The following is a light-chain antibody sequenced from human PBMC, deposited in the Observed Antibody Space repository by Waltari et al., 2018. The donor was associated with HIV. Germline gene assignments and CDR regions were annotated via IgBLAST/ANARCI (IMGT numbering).Light chain of an antibody. V-gene: IGLV1-44*01. CDR1: TSTIGVNT. CDR3: AAWDDSLKGGA. CDR2: SNN. Sequence: QSGLAQPPSASGPLAQRVTTSCSGSTSTIGVNTVRWYQQLPGTAPKLLIYSNNERPSGVPDRLSGSTSGTSAALVISGLQSEDEADYYCAAWDDSLKGGAFGTGTKVTVL. J-gene: IGLJ1*01.